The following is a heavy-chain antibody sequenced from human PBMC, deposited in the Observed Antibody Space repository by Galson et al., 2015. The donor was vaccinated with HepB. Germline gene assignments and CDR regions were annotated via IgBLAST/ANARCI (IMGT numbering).Heavy chain of an antibody. V-gene: IGHV2-5*02. J-gene: IGHJ4*02. Sequence: PALVKPTQTLTLTCTFSGFSLGSNGVGVGWIRQPPGKALEWLALVFWDDNKRYSPSLKNRLTITKDTSKNQVVLTMTNMDPVDTATYFCAHRPQIGTLFDYWGQGTLVTVSS. CDR3: AHRPQIGTLFDY. CDR1: GFSLGSNGVG. D-gene: IGHD6-13*01. CDR2: VFWDDNK.